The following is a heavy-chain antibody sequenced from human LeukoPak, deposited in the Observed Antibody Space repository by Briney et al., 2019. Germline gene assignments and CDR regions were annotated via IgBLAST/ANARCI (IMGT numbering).Heavy chain of an antibody. CDR2: IYYGGST. CDR1: GGFVSSHF. Sequence: SETLSLTCNVSGGFVSSHFWTWIRQPPGKGLEWIGYIYYGGSTNYSPSLRSRVTISVDMSKNQFSLKLNSVTAADTAIYYCARGIIAATGTYFDSWGQGTLVTVSS. J-gene: IGHJ4*02. V-gene: IGHV4-59*02. CDR3: ARGIIAATGTYFDS. D-gene: IGHD6-13*01.